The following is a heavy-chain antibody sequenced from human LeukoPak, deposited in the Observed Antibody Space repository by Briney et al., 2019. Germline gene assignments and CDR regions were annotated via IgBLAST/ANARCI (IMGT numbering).Heavy chain of an antibody. CDR2: IYSSGST. CDR3: ARELGSENDY. CDR1: GGSISSSSYY. D-gene: IGHD2-15*01. V-gene: IGHV4-39*02. J-gene: IGHJ4*02. Sequence: SETLSLTCTVSGGSISSSSYYWGWIRQPPGKGLEWIGSIYSSGSTYYNPSLKSRVTISVDTSKNQFSLKLSSVTAADTAVYYCARELGSENDYWGQGTLVTVSS.